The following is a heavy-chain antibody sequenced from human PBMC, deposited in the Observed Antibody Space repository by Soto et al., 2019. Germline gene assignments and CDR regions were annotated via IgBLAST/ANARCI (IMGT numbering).Heavy chain of an antibody. CDR1: GFTFSSYG. J-gene: IGHJ4*02. CDR3: AKGDTMIVVGLFDY. V-gene: IGHV3-30*18. CDR2: ISYDGSNK. Sequence: PGGSLRLSCAASGFTFSSYGMHWVRQAPGKGLEWVAVISYDGSNKYYADSVKGRFTISRDNSKNTLYLQMNSLRAEDTAVYYCAKGDTMIVVGLFDYWGQGTLVTVSS. D-gene: IGHD3-22*01.